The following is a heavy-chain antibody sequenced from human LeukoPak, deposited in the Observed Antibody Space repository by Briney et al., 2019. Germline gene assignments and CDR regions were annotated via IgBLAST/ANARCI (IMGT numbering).Heavy chain of an antibody. V-gene: IGHV6-1*01. Sequence: SQTLSLTCVISGDSVSSNSGAWNWIRQSPSRGLEWLGRTYYRSKWYHDYAVSVKRRITINPDTSKNQFSLQLNSVTPEDTAVYYCARDLRTYEGINWFDPWGPGTLVTVSP. CDR1: GDSVSSNSGA. CDR2: TYYRSKWYH. CDR3: ARDLRTYEGINWFDP. D-gene: IGHD4-17*01. J-gene: IGHJ5*02.